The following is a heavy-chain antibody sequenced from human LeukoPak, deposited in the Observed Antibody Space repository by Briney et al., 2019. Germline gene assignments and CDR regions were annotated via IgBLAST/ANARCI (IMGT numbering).Heavy chain of an antibody. D-gene: IGHD1-14*01. Sequence: RPGGSLRLSCAASGFTFSAYSMNWIRQAPGKGLEWVSYISSISSGIYYADSVKGRFTISRDNAQNSLYMQMNSLRAEDTAVYYCAREAVTHFDYWGQGTLVTVSS. CDR2: ISSISSGI. CDR3: AREAVTHFDY. V-gene: IGHV3-48*01. CDR1: GFTFSAYS. J-gene: IGHJ4*02.